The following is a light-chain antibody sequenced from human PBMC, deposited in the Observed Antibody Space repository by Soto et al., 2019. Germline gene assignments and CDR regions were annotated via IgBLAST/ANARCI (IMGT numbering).Light chain of an antibody. J-gene: IGLJ1*01. V-gene: IGLV2-11*01. CDR1: SSDVGGYNY. CDR2: DVS. CDR3: CSYAGSYTFEV. Sequence: QSVLTQPRSVSGSSRQSVTISCTGTSSDVGGYNYVSWYQQHPGKAPKLMIYDVSKRPSGVPDRFSGSKSGNTASLTISGLQAEDEADYYCCSYAGSYTFEVFGTGTKLTVL.